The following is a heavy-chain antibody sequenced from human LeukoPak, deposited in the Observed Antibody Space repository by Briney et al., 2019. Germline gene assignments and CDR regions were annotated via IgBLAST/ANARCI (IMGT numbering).Heavy chain of an antibody. CDR2: ITSSSSTK. J-gene: IGHJ6*02. Sequence: GGSLRLSCAASGFTFSSYSMNWVRQAPGKGLEWISFITSSSSTKYYTDSVKGRFTISRDNAKNSLYLQVNSLRDEDTAVYYCARIGGPGYFYYGMDVWGQGTTVTVSS. V-gene: IGHV3-48*02. CDR3: ARIGGPGYFYYGMDV. D-gene: IGHD3-10*01. CDR1: GFTFSSYS.